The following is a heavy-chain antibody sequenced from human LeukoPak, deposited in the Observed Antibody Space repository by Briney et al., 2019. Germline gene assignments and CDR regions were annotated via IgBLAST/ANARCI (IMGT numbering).Heavy chain of an antibody. Sequence: PSETLSLTCAVYGGSFSGYYWSWIRQPPGKGLEWIGEINHSGSTNYNPSLKSRVTISVDTSKNQFSLKLSSVTAADTAVYYCARGWHRFDYWGQGTLVTVSS. CDR2: INHSGST. CDR3: ARGWHRFDY. CDR1: GGSFSGYY. V-gene: IGHV4-34*01. J-gene: IGHJ4*02.